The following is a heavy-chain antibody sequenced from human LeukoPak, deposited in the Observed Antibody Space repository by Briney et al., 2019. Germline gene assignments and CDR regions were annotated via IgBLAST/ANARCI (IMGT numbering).Heavy chain of an antibody. CDR3: AEGSGGPGY. V-gene: IGHV3-21*01. D-gene: IGHD6-25*01. Sequence: GGSLRLSCAASGFTFSSYSMNWVRQAPGKGLEWVSSISSSSSYIHYADSVKGRFTISRDNAKNSLYLQMNSLRADDTAVYFCAEGSGGPGYWGQGTLVTVSS. J-gene: IGHJ4*02. CDR2: ISSSSSYI. CDR1: GFTFSSYS.